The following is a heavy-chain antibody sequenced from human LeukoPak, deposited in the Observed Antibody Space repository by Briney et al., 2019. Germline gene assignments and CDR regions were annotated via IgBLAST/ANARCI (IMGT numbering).Heavy chain of an antibody. V-gene: IGHV3-15*07. CDR2: IKSNVNGGTT. CDR3: TTVGY. Sequence: GGSLRLSCVVSGITFSNAWMNWVRQTPDKGLEWVGLIKSNVNGGTTDYAAPEKGRFTISRDDSKNTLYLQMSSLKTEDTAVYYCTTVGYWGQGTLVTVSS. CDR1: GITFSNAW. J-gene: IGHJ4*02.